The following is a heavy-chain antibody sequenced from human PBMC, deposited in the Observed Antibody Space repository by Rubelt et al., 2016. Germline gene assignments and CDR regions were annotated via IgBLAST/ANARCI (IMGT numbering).Heavy chain of an antibody. J-gene: IGHJ4*02. CDR1: GGSISSSNW. D-gene: IGHD1-26*01. CDR3: ARTQGEPTWELYVGY. Sequence: QVQLQESGPGLVKPSGTLSLTCAVSGGSISSSNWWSWVRQPPGKGLEWIGEINHSGSTSYSPSLKSRVTISVDTSKNQFSLKLSSVTAADTAMYYCARTQGEPTWELYVGYWGQGNLVTVSS. CDR2: INHSGST. V-gene: IGHV4-4*02.